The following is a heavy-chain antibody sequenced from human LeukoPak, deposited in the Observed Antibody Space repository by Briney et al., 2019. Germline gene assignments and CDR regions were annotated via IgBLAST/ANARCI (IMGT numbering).Heavy chain of an antibody. CDR3: ARATVGTVEFDQ. J-gene: IGHJ4*02. D-gene: IGHD5-12*01. V-gene: IGHV4-4*07. CDR2: IYTSGST. Sequence: PSETLSLTCTVSGDSISSYYWSWIRQPAGKGLEWIGRIYTSGSTNYNPSLKSRVTMSVDTSKNQFSLKLHSMTAADSAVYYCARATVGTVEFDQWGQGTLVTVSS. CDR1: GDSISSYY.